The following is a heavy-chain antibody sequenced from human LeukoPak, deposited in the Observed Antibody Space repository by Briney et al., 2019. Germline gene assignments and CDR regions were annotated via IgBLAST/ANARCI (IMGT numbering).Heavy chain of an antibody. CDR1: GFTFSNYA. Sequence: GGSLRLSCAASGFTFSNYAMSWVRQAPGEGLEWVSTISGSGDSTYYAASVKGRFTISRDNSKNTLYLQMNSLRAEDTAVYYCAKTRGNSWSGFDYWGQGTLVTVSS. J-gene: IGHJ4*02. CDR3: AKTRGNSWSGFDY. D-gene: IGHD6-13*01. CDR2: ISGSGDST. V-gene: IGHV3-23*01.